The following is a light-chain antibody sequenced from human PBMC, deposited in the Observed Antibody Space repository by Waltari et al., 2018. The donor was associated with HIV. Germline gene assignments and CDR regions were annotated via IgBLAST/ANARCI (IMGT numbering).Light chain of an antibody. Sequence: QSALTQPHSGSGSPGQSVTTSCTGTSRAIGGYKSVSWYRQFPGKAPSAIIHDVNKRPSGVPDRFSGSKSGNTASLTISGLQTDDEADYYCCSYAGNSDVVFGGGTTLTVL. J-gene: IGLJ2*01. V-gene: IGLV2-11*01. CDR1: SRAIGGYKS. CDR3: CSYAGNSDVV. CDR2: DVN.